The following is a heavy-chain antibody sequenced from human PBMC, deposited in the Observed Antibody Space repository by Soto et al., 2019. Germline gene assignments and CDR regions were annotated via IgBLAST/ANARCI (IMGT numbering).Heavy chain of an antibody. CDR3: ARHGDATIFGVVIHRGDNWFDP. CDR1: GGSISSSSYY. CDR2: IYYSGST. J-gene: IGHJ5*02. V-gene: IGHV4-39*01. Sequence: QLQLQESGPGLVKPSETLSLTCTVSGGSISSSSYYWGWIRQPPGKGLEWIGSIYYSGSTYYNPSLKSRVTISVDTSKNQFSLKLSSVTAADTAVYYCARHGDATIFGVVIHRGDNWFDPWGQGTLVTVSS. D-gene: IGHD3-3*01.